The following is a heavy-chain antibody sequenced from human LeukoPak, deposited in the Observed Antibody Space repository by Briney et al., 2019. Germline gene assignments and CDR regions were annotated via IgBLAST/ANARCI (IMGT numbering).Heavy chain of an antibody. CDR1: GLTFSSYS. Sequence: GGSLRLSCAASGLTFSSYSMNWVRQAPGKGLEWVSSISSSSSYIYYADSVKGRFTISRDNAKNSLYLQMSSLRAEDTAVYYCAREPGGHYYGSGSYYPSASHWGQGTLVTVSS. V-gene: IGHV3-21*01. CDR3: AREPGGHYYGSGSYYPSASH. CDR2: ISSSSSYI. D-gene: IGHD3-10*01. J-gene: IGHJ4*02.